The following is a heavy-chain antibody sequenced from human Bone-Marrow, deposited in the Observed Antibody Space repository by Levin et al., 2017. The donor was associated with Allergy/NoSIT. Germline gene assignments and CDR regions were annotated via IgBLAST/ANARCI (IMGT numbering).Heavy chain of an antibody. CDR2: TIPIFATA. CDR3: ARALRSGSYANIHY. V-gene: IGHV1-69*13. Sequence: SVKVSCKASGDTFRSYAISWVRQAPGQGLEWMGGTIPIFATANYAQKFQDRLTITADESTYTAYMELSSLTSEDTAVYYCARALRSGSYANIHYWGQGTLVTVSS. CDR1: GDTFRSYA. D-gene: IGHD6-19*01. J-gene: IGHJ4*02.